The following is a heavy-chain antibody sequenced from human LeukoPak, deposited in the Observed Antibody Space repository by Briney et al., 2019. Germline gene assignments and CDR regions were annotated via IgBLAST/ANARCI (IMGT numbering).Heavy chain of an antibody. CDR2: IYYSGST. Sequence: PGGSLRLSCAASGFSFSRYAMRWVRQAPGKGLEWIGSIYYSGSTYYNPSLKSRVTISVDTSKNQFSLKLSSVTAADTAVYYCAREITMIDWFDPWGQGTLVTVSS. D-gene: IGHD3-22*01. CDR3: AREITMIDWFDP. CDR1: GFSFSRYA. J-gene: IGHJ5*02. V-gene: IGHV4-39*02.